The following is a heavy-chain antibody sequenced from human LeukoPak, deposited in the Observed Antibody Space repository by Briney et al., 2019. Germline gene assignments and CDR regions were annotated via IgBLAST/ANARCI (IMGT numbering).Heavy chain of an antibody. CDR3: ARDPQYYYDSSGYYAPLFDY. V-gene: IGHV4-39*07. J-gene: IGHJ4*02. CDR1: GGSISSSSYY. D-gene: IGHD3-22*01. Sequence: PSETLSLTCTVSGGSISSSSYYWGWIRQPPGKGLEWIGSIYYSGSTYYNPSLKSRVTISVDTSKNQSSLKLSSVTAADTAVYYCARDPQYYYDSSGYYAPLFDYWGQGTLVTVSS. CDR2: IYYSGST.